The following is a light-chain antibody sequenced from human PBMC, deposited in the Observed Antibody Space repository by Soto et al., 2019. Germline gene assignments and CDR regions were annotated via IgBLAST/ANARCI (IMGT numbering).Light chain of an antibody. CDR3: CSYAGSSTLISWV. CDR1: SSDVGNYNL. J-gene: IGLJ3*02. Sequence: QSALTQPASVSGSPGQSITISCTGTSSDVGNYNLVSWYQQHPGKAPKLMIYEGSKRPSGVSNRFSGSKSGNTASLTISGLQAEDEADYYCCSYAGSSTLISWVFGGGTKLTVL. CDR2: EGS. V-gene: IGLV2-23*01.